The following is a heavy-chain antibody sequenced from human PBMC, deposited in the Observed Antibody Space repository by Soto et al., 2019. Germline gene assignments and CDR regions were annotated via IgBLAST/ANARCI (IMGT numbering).Heavy chain of an antibody. J-gene: IGHJ6*02. CDR1: GYSFTGYS. CDR3: ARDPVIFKVRGVPRDGMAF. Sequence: ASVKVSCKASGYSFTGYSMHWVRQAPGQGLEWMGWINPKNGATNYARKFQGWVTMTRDTSISAAYMELSRLRSDDTAVYYCARDPVIFKVRGVPRDGMAFCGQGTSVPGSS. D-gene: IGHD3-10*01. CDR2: INPKNGAT. V-gene: IGHV1-2*04.